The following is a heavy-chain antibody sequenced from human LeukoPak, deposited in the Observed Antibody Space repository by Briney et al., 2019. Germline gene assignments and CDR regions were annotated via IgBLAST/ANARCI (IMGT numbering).Heavy chain of an antibody. V-gene: IGHV1-2*02. CDR1: GYTFTGYY. D-gene: IGHD3-9*01. J-gene: IGHJ6*03. CDR3: ARGSQILRYFDWLPDYYHYYYMDV. Sequence: ASVKVSCKASGYTFTGYYMHWVRQAPGQGLEWMGWINPNSGGTNYAQKFQGRVTMTRDTSISTAYMELSRLRSDDTAVYYCARGSQILRYFDWLPDYYHYYYMDVWGKGTTVTVSS. CDR2: INPNSGGT.